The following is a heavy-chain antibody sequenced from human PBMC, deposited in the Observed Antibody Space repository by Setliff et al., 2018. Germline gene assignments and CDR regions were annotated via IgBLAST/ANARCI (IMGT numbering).Heavy chain of an antibody. V-gene: IGHV3-33*01. CDR3: ATDRGGSPFDY. J-gene: IGHJ4*02. Sequence: SLRLSCAASGFTFSSYGMHWVRQAPGKGLEWVAVIWADGNTKDYTDSVKGRFTISRDTSQNTLYLQMNSLRVEDTAVYFCATDRGGSPFDYWGQGTLVTVSS. D-gene: IGHD2-15*01. CDR2: IWADGNTK. CDR1: GFTFSSYG.